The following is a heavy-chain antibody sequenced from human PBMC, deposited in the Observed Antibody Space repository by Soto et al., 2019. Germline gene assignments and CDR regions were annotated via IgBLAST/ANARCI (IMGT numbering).Heavy chain of an antibody. V-gene: IGHV1-46*01. CDR2: INPSGGST. Sequence: ASVKISCKASGYTFTSYYMHWVRQAPGQGLEWMGIINPSGGSTSYAQKFQGRVTMTRDTSTSTVYMELSSLGSEDTAVYYCARDSVLRSYGPPFDYWGQGTLVTVSS. CDR1: GYTFTSYY. D-gene: IGHD5-18*01. J-gene: IGHJ4*02. CDR3: ARDSVLRSYGPPFDY.